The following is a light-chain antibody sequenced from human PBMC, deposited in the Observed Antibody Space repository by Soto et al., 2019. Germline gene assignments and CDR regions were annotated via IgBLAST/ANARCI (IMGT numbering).Light chain of an antibody. V-gene: IGLV2-23*02. CDR1: SSDVGSYNL. Sequence: QSALTQPASVSGSPGQSITISCTGTSSDVGSYNLVSWYQQHPGKAPKLMIYEDTKWPSGVSNRFSGSKSGNTASLTISGLQAEDEADYYCCSYAGSSTFVVFGGGTKVTVL. CDR3: CSYAGSSTFVV. CDR2: EDT. J-gene: IGLJ2*01.